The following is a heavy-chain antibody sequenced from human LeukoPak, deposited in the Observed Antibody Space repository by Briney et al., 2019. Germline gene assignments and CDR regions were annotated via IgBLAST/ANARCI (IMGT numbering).Heavy chain of an antibody. V-gene: IGHV4-34*01. CDR1: GGSFSGYY. J-gene: IGHJ4*02. CDR3: ARVPSRLKIDY. CDR2: INHSGST. Sequence: PSETLSLTCAVYGGSFSGYYWSWIRQPPGKGLEWIGEINHSGSTNYNPSLKSRVTISVDTSKNQFSLKLSSVTAADTAVYYCARVPSRLKIDYWGQGTLVTVSS. D-gene: IGHD1-1*01.